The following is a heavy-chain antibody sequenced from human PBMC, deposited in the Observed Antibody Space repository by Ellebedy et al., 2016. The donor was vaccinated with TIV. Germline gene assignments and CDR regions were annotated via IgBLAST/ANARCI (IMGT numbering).Heavy chain of an antibody. J-gene: IGHJ6*02. Sequence: PGGSLRLSCAASGFTLSSYSMNWVRQAPGKGLEWVSSITSSSSYIYYADSVKGRFTISRDNAKNSLYLQMNSLRAEDTAVYYCARDGVVVTATNYHGMDVWGQGTTVTVSS. D-gene: IGHD2-21*02. CDR1: GFTLSSYS. CDR2: ITSSSSYI. V-gene: IGHV3-21*04. CDR3: ARDGVVVTATNYHGMDV.